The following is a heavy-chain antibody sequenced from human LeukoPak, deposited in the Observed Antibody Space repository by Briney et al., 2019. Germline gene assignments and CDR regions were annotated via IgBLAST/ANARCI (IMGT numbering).Heavy chain of an antibody. Sequence: SETLSLTCTVSGGSISSYYWSWIRQPAGQELEWIGRIYTSGSTNYNPSLKSRVTISVDKTKNQFSLKLSSVTAADTAVYYCARDNAFDIWGQGTMVTVSS. CDR1: GGSISSYY. CDR3: ARDNAFDI. V-gene: IGHV4-4*07. CDR2: IYTSGST. J-gene: IGHJ3*02.